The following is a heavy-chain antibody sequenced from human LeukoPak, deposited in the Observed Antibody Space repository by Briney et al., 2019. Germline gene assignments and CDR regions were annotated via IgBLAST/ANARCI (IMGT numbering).Heavy chain of an antibody. Sequence: LGLICAISGDRNSSNRGARVGIGQCPSIDHKWLGRTYYRSKWYNDYAVSVKSRITINPDTSKNQFSLQLNSVTPEDTAVYYCARDSRRGLRWSFDYWGQGTLVTVSS. D-gene: IGHD4-23*01. J-gene: IGHJ4*02. V-gene: IGHV6-1*01. CDR1: GDRNSSNRGA. CDR3: ARDSRRGLRWSFDY. CDR2: TYYRSKWYN.